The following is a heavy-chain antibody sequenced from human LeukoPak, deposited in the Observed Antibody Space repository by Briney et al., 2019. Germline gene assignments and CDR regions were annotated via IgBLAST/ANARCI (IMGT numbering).Heavy chain of an antibody. CDR1: GFTFSDYY. V-gene: IGHV3-11*04. Sequence: GGSLRLSCAASGFTFSDYYMSWIRQAPGKGLEWVSYISRSGSTIYYADSVKGRFTISRDNAKNSLYLQMNSLRAEDTAVYYCAREDEVYAIHLSYYYYMDVWGKGTTVTVSS. J-gene: IGHJ6*03. D-gene: IGHD2-8*01. CDR2: ISRSGSTI. CDR3: AREDEVYAIHLSYYYYMDV.